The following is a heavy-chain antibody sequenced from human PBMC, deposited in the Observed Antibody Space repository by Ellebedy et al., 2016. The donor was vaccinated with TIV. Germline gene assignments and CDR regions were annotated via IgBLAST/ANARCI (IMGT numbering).Heavy chain of an antibody. J-gene: IGHJ5*02. V-gene: IGHV3-21*01. D-gene: IGHD3-10*01. CDR1: GFTFSSYS. Sequence: GESLKISCAASGFTFSSYSMNWVRQAPGKGLEWVSSISSSSSYIYYAASVKGRFTISRDNSKNTLYLQMNSLRAEDTAVYYCAKTMVRGGDGWFDPWGQGTLVTVSS. CDR2: ISSSSSYI. CDR3: AKTMVRGGDGWFDP.